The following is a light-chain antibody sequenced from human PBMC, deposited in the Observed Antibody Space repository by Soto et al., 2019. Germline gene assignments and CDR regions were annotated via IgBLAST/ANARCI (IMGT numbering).Light chain of an antibody. CDR2: GAS. CDR1: QSVSDN. Sequence: EIVMTQAPATLSVSPGGGVTLFCRASQSVSDNFAWYQQKPGQAPRLLIYGASTRATTIPARFSGSGSGTEFTLTISSLQSEDFAVYYCQQSNNWPYTFGQGTKLDIK. CDR3: QQSNNWPYT. J-gene: IGKJ2*01. V-gene: IGKV3-15*01.